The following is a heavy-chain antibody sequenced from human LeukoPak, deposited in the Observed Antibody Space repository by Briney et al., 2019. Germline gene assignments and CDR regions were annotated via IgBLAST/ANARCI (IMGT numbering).Heavy chain of an antibody. J-gene: IGHJ3*02. V-gene: IGHV1-69*02. D-gene: IGHD2-2*01. CDR1: GGTFSSYT. CDR2: IIPILGIA. Sequence: GSSVKVSGKASGGTFSSYTISWGRQAPGQGAEWMGRIIPILGIANYAQKFQGRVTITADKSTSTAYMELSSLRSEDTAVYYCDSRLVGGDAFDIWGQGTMVTVSS. CDR3: DSRLVGGDAFDI.